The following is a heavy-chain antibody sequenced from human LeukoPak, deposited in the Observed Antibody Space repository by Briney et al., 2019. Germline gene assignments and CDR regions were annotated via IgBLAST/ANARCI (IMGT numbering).Heavy chain of an antibody. CDR3: ARDLPTVTAEV. D-gene: IGHD2-21*02. Sequence: SVKVSCRASGGTFSSYAISWGRQAPGQGLEWMGRIIPILGIANYAQKFQGRVTITADKSTSTAYMELSSLRSEDTAVYYCARDLPTVTAEVWGQGTLVTVSS. V-gene: IGHV1-69*04. J-gene: IGHJ4*02. CDR2: IIPILGIA. CDR1: GGTFSSYA.